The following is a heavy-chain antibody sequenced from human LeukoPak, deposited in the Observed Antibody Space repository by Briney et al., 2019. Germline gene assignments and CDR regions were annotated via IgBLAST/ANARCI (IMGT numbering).Heavy chain of an antibody. CDR1: GLTVSNNY. V-gene: IGHV3-66*01. J-gene: IGHJ3*02. D-gene: IGHD1-26*01. CDR2: IYSGGST. Sequence: GGSLRLPCAAAGLTVSNNYMSWVRQPPGKGLEWVSIIYSGGSTYYADSLKGRFTISRDNSKNTLYLQMNSLRAEDTAAYYCARTIVGDNLDAIDIWGQGTVVTVSS. CDR3: ARTIVGDNLDAIDI.